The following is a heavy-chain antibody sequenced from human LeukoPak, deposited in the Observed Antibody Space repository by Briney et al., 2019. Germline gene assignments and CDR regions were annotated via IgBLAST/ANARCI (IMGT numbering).Heavy chain of an antibody. CDR3: ARDKALAGEFDH. CDR1: GYTFTNYG. CDR2: ISVYSGTT. J-gene: IGHJ4*02. D-gene: IGHD6-19*01. Sequence: GASVKVSCKASGYTFTNYGISWVRQAPGQGLERMGWISVYSGTTNYAQNLQGRVTMTTDTSTSTAYMELRSLRSDDTAVFYCARDKALAGEFDHWGQGTLVTVSS. V-gene: IGHV1-18*01.